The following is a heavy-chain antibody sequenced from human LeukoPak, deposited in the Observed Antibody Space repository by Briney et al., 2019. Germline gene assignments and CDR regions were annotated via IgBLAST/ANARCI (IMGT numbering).Heavy chain of an antibody. D-gene: IGHD3-22*01. CDR3: ARVPYYYDRSGPIGNRIDY. Sequence: GASVKVSCKASGYTFTSYGISWVRQAPGQGLEWMGWISAYNGNTNYAQKLQGRVTMTTDTSTSTAYMELRSLRSDDTAVYYCARVPYYYDRSGPIGNRIDYWGQGTLVTVSS. J-gene: IGHJ4*02. CDR1: GYTFTSYG. V-gene: IGHV1-18*01. CDR2: ISAYNGNT.